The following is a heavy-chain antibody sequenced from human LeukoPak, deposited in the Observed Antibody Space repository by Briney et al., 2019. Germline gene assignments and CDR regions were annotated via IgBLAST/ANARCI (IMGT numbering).Heavy chain of an antibody. J-gene: IGHJ4*02. CDR2: ITGDGGGT. CDR3: AKDPPRGDGYQPNFFDS. D-gene: IGHD5-24*01. Sequence: QPGGSLRLSCAASGFTFRSYVMSWVRQAPGKRLEWVSAITGDGGGTNHADSVKGRFTISRDNSKNTLYLQMDSLRAEDTAVYYCAKDPPRGDGYQPNFFDSWAQGPLVTVSS. V-gene: IGHV3-23*01. CDR1: GFTFRSYV.